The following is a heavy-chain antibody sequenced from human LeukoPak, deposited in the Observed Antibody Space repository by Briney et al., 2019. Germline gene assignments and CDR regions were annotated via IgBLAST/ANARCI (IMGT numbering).Heavy chain of an antibody. V-gene: IGHV3-21*04. CDR1: GFTFSSYS. J-gene: IGHJ4*02. Sequence: GGSLRLSCAASGFTFSSYSMNWVRQAPGKGLEWVSSISSSSSYIYYVDSVKGRFTISRDNAKNTLYLQMNSLRAEDTAVYYCAKDRAYYSDSSGYYLVRAYDYWGQGTLVTVSS. CDR3: AKDRAYYSDSSGYYLVRAYDY. CDR2: ISSSSSYI. D-gene: IGHD3-22*01.